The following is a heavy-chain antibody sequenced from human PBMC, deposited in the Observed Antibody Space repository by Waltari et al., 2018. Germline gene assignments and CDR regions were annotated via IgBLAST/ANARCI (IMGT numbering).Heavy chain of an antibody. D-gene: IGHD5-12*01. V-gene: IGHV4-39*07. CDR3: ARVGEPSHYFSGYEGGLLDY. Sequence: QLQLQESGPGLVKPSETLSLTCTVSGGSIRSSSYYWGWLRQPTGKGLEWIGSIYYSGSTYYNPSLKRRVTISVDTSKNQFSLKLSSVTAADTAVYYCARVGEPSHYFSGYEGGLLDYWGQGTLVTVSS. J-gene: IGHJ4*02. CDR1: GGSIRSSSYY. CDR2: IYYSGST.